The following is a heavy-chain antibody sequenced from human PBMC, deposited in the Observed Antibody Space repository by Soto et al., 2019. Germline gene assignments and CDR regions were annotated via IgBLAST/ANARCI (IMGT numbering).Heavy chain of an antibody. CDR3: ARAAFGPYDSSGYYDY. J-gene: IGHJ4*02. CDR2: IHYTGYS. V-gene: IGHV4-59*01. D-gene: IGHD3-22*01. Sequence: SETLSLTCTVSGDSISSYYWTWIRQPPGKGLEWIGSIHYTGYSSYSPSLKSRVFMSVDTSKEQFSLSLTSVTAADTALYYCARAAFGPYDSSGYYDYWGQGILVTVS. CDR1: GDSISSYY.